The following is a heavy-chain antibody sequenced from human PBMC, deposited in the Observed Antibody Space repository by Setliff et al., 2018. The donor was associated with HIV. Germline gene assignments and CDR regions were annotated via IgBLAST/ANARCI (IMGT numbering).Heavy chain of an antibody. Sequence: ASVKVSCKASGYTFTAHFLHWVRQAPGQGLEWMGRINPNSGAADYAQNFQGRVTMTRATSMSTAYMEASNLRSNDTATYYCAVPITRTDYEGLDYWGQGTLVTVSS. CDR2: INPNSGAA. J-gene: IGHJ4*02. V-gene: IGHV1-2*06. CDR3: AVPITRTDYEGLDY. D-gene: IGHD4-17*01. CDR1: GYTFTAHF.